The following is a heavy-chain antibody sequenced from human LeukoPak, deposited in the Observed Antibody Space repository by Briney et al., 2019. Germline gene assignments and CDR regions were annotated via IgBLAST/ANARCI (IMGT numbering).Heavy chain of an antibody. D-gene: IGHD5-24*01. J-gene: IGHJ3*02. CDR1: GYTFTSYD. CDR2: MNPNSGNT. V-gene: IGHV1-8*01. CDR3: ARESLQMQMASDALDI. Sequence: GASVKVSCKASGYTFTSYDINWVRQATGQGLEWMGWMNPNSGNTGYAQKFQGRVTMTRNTSISTAYMELSSLRSDDTAIYYCARESLQMQMASDALDIWGQGTMVTVSS.